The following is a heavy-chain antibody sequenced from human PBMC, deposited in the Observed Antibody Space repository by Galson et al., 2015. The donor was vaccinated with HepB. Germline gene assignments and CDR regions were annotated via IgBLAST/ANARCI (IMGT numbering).Heavy chain of an antibody. V-gene: IGHV4-59*01. CDR3: ARVPMYCSGGSCYFDY. Sequence: SETLSLTCTVSGGSISSYYWSWIRQPPGKGLEWIGYIYYSGSTNYNPSLKSRVTISVDTSKNQFSLKLSSVTAADTAVYYCARVPMYCSGGSCYFDYWGQGTLVTVSS. J-gene: IGHJ4*02. CDR1: GGSISSYY. CDR2: IYYSGST. D-gene: IGHD2-15*01.